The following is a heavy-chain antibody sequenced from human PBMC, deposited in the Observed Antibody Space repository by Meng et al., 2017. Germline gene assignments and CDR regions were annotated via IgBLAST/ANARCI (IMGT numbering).Heavy chain of an antibody. CDR1: GYTFTSYA. D-gene: IGHD3-10*01. V-gene: IGHV1-3*01. CDR2: INAGNGNT. J-gene: IGHJ4*02. Sequence: GQWVQAGAEVKKPGASVKVSVKASGYTFTSYAMHWVRQAPGQRLEWMGWINAGNGNTKYSQKFQGRVTITRDTSASTAYMELSSLRSEDTAVYYCARSHVLLWFGEDLDYWGQGTLVTVSS. CDR3: ARSHVLLWFGEDLDY.